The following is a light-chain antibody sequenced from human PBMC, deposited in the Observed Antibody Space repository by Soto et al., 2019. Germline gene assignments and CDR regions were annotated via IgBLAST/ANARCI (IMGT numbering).Light chain of an antibody. CDR1: SSDIAYYNY. Sequence: QSALTQPASVSGSPGQSITMSCTATSSDIAYYNYVSWYQHHPGKAPKLIIYEVYNRPSGVSNRFSGSKSGDTASLSISGLQAEDEADYYCISYSASSTPYVFGTGTKVTVL. V-gene: IGLV2-14*01. CDR3: ISYSASSTPYV. CDR2: EVY. J-gene: IGLJ1*01.